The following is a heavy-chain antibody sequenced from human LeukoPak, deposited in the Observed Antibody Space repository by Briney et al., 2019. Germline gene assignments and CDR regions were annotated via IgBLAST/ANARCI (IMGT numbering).Heavy chain of an antibody. J-gene: IGHJ3*02. CDR1: GFTFSPYR. Sequence: SLTPSSAAPGFTFSPYRLPLVCPAPGKRLLLVSRLNRPGSSTHYADSVKCRFTISRDNAKNQVYPQMNSLSAEDTAMYYCTFRSLADHVGVDAFDSWGQGATVTASS. D-gene: IGHD2/OR15-2a*01. CDR3: TFRSLADHVGVDAFDS. V-gene: IGHV3-74*01. CDR2: LNRPGSST.